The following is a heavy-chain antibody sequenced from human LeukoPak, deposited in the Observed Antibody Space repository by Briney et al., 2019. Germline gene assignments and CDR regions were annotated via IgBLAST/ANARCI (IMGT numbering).Heavy chain of an antibody. D-gene: IGHD6-13*01. CDR1: GGSISSGGYY. J-gene: IGHJ4*02. CDR3: ARHRAGYASSWFY. V-gene: IGHV4-31*03. Sequence: SETLSLTCTVSGGSISSGGYYWSWIRQHPGKGLEWIGYIYYSGSTYYNPSLKSRVTISVDTSKNQFSLKLSSVTAADTAVYYCARHRAGYASSWFYWGQGTLVTVSS. CDR2: IYYSGST.